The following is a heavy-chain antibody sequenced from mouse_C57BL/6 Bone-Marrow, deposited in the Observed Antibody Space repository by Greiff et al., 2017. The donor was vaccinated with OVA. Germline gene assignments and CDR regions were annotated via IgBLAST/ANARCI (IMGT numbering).Heavy chain of an antibody. V-gene: IGHV5-16*01. CDR3: ARRGIYYGNYWYFDV. Sequence: EVKVVESEGGLVQPGSSMKLSCTASGFTFSDYYMAWVRQVPEKGLEWVANINYDGSSTYYLDSLKSRFIISRDNAKNILYLQMSSLKSEDTATYYCARRGIYYGNYWYFDVWGTGTTVTVSS. J-gene: IGHJ1*03. CDR2: INYDGSST. CDR1: GFTFSDYY. D-gene: IGHD2-1*01.